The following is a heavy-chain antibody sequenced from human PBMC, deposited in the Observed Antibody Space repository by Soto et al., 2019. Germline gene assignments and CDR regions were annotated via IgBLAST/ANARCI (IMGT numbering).Heavy chain of an antibody. Sequence: GGSLRLSCAASGFTFSDYYMTWIRQAPGKGLEWVSYISSTGSTIYYADSVKGRFTISRDNAKKSLYLQMNSLRAEDTAVYYCARGSGSATFDYWGQGTLVTVSS. CDR3: ARGSGSATFDY. D-gene: IGHD6-25*01. CDR1: GFTFSDYY. J-gene: IGHJ4*02. CDR2: ISSTGSTI. V-gene: IGHV3-11*01.